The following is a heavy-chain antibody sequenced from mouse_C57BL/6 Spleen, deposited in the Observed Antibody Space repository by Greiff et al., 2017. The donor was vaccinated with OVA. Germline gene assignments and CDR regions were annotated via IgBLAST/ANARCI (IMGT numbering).Heavy chain of an antibody. CDR1: GYSITSGYY. Sequence: EVKLVESGPGLVKPSQSLSLTCSVTGYSITSGYYWNWIRQFPGNKLEWMGYISYDGSNNYNPSLKNRISITRDTSKNQFFLKLNSVTTEDTATYYCARWLLPHWYFDVWGTGTTVTVSS. CDR3: ARWLLPHWYFDV. D-gene: IGHD2-3*01. J-gene: IGHJ1*03. CDR2: ISYDGSN. V-gene: IGHV3-6*01.